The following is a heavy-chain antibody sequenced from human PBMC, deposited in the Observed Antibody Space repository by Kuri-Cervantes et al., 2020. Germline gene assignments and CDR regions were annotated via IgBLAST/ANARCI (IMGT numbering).Heavy chain of an antibody. CDR3: ASTSIAALDY. V-gene: IGHV4-30-2*01. J-gene: IGHJ4*02. CDR1: GGSISSGGYS. D-gene: IGHD6-6*01. CDR2: IYHSGST. Sequence: CAVSGGSISSGGYSWSWIRQPPGKGLEWIGYIYHSGSTYYNPSLKSRVTISVDRSKNQFSLKLSSVTAADTAVYYCASTSIAALDYWGQGTLVTVSS.